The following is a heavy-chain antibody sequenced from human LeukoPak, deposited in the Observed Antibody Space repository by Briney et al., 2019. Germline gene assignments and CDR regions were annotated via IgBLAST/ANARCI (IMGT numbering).Heavy chain of an antibody. CDR1: GYTFTSYD. J-gene: IGHJ5*02. V-gene: IGHV1-8*01. CDR3: ARDRRLFCSSTSCHRFDP. D-gene: IGHD2-2*01. CDR2: MNPNSGNT. Sequence: ASVKVSCKASGYTFTSYDINWVRQATGQGLEWMGWMNPNSGNTGYAQKLQGRVTMTTDTSTSTAYMELRSLRSDDTAVYYCARDRRLFCSSTSCHRFDPWGQGTLVTVSS.